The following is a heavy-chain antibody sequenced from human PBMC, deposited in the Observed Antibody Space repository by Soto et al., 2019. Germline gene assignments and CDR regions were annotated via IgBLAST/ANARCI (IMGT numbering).Heavy chain of an antibody. CDR3: ARDSRTPSGGMDV. CDR2: IYYSAST. J-gene: IGHJ6*02. CDR1: GGSINSGDYH. V-gene: IGHV4-30-4*01. Sequence: QVHLQESGPGLVNPSQTLSLTCTVSGGSINSGDYHWTWIRKSPGKGLEWIGAIYYSASTYYNPSLVSRLRISVDTSKNQFSLRLTSVTAADTGVYYCARDSRTPSGGMDVWGQGTTVTVSS.